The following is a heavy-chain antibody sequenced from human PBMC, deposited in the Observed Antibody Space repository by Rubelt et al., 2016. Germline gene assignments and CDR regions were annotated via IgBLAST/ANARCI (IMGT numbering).Heavy chain of an antibody. V-gene: IGHV3-30*01. CDR2: ISYDGSNK. D-gene: IGHD1-26*01. Sequence: VAVISYDGSNKYYADSVKGRFTISRDNSKNTLYLQMNSLRAEDTAVYYCAKDRKGGSYVNYWGQGTLVTVSS. CDR3: AKDRKGGSYVNY. J-gene: IGHJ4*02.